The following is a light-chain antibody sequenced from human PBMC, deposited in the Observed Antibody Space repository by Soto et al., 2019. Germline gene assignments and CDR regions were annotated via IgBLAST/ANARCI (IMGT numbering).Light chain of an antibody. J-gene: IGLJ2*01. V-gene: IGLV2-23*02. CDR3: CSYVGTSSFVV. Sequence: QSALTQPASVSGSTGQSITISCTGTSSDIGNYNLVSWYQQHPGKAPKLMIYEVSKRPSGLSNRFSGSKSGNTASLTISGLQAEDETDYYCCSYVGTSSFVVFGGGTKVTVI. CDR2: EVS. CDR1: SSDIGNYNL.